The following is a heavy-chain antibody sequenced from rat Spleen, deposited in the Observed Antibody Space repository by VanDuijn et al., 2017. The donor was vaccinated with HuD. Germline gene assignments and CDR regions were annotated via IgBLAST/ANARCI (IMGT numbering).Heavy chain of an antibody. D-gene: IGHD1-4*01. V-gene: IGHV5-31*01. CDR3: ARNYPGIRNYVMDA. J-gene: IGHJ4*01. CDR2: ITNTGGST. Sequence: EVQLVESGGGLVQPGSSLKLSCAASGFTFSDYYMAWIRQPPGKGLEWIASITNTGGSTYSPDSVKGRFTISRDNAKSTLYLQMDSLRSEDTATYYCARNYPGIRNYVMDAWGQGVMVTVSS. CDR1: GFTFSDYY.